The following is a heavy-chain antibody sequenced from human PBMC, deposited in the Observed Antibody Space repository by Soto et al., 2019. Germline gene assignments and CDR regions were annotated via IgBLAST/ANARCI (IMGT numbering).Heavy chain of an antibody. CDR3: AKNGQPPYYYYGLDV. J-gene: IGHJ6*02. CDR1: GYTFTSYH. V-gene: IGHV1-18*01. D-gene: IGHD2-8*01. CDR2: ISAYNGDT. Sequence: ASVKVSCKTSGYTFTSYHISWVRQAPGQGLEWMGWISAYNGDTNYAQKFQDRVSMTIDTSTGTAYMELRSLTSDDTAVYYCAKNGQPPYYYYGLDVWGQGTKVTVSS.